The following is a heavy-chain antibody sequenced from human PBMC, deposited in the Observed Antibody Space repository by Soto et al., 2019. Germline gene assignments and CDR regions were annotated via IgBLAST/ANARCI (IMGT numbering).Heavy chain of an antibody. CDR2: INPNSGGT. CDR3: ARVSGLYGDYDPFDY. Sequence: QVQLVQSGAEVKKPGASVKVSCKASGYTFTGYYMHWVRQAPGQGLEWMGWINPNSGGTNYAQKFQGWVTMTRGTSISTAYMELSRLRSDDTAVYYWARVSGLYGDYDPFDYRSQGSLVTVAS. J-gene: IGHJ4*02. V-gene: IGHV1-2*04. CDR1: GYTFTGYY. D-gene: IGHD4-17*01.